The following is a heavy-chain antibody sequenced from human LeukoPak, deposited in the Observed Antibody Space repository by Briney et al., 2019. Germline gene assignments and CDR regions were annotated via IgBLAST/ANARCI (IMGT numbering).Heavy chain of an antibody. V-gene: IGHV4-39*01. CDR3: ARLLVGATTHIDY. CDR1: GGSISSSSYY. J-gene: IGHJ4*02. D-gene: IGHD1-26*01. Sequence: PSETLSLTCTVFGGSISSSSYYWGWIRQPPGKGLEWIGSIYYSGSTYYNPSLKSRVTISVDTSKNQFSLKLSSVTAADTAVYYCARLLVGATTHIDYWGQGTLVTVSS. CDR2: IYYSGST.